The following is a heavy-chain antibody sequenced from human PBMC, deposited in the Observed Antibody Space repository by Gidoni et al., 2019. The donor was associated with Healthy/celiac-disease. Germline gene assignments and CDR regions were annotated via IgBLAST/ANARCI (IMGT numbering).Heavy chain of an antibody. CDR3: ARDPGYSSGWYGWFDP. V-gene: IGHV3-21*01. Sequence: EVQLVESGGGLVKPGGSLRLSCAASGFTFRRYSMNWVRQAPGKGLEWVSSISSSRSYIYYADSVKGRFTISRDNAKNSLYLQMNSLRAEDTAVYYCARDPGYSSGWYGWFDPWGQGTLVTVSS. CDR2: ISSSRSYI. J-gene: IGHJ5*02. D-gene: IGHD6-19*01. CDR1: GFTFRRYS.